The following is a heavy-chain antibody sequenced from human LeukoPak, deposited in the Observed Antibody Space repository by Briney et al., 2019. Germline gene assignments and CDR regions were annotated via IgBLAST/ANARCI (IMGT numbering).Heavy chain of an antibody. CDR2: IGTRSNPI. Sequence: GRSLRLSCAPPGFSFSDFYMSWIRHAPGMGLESISYIGTRSNPIYYADSVKGRFTISRDDAKNSLYLQMNSLRDEDTAVYFCAREARGSGRDFDYWGQGILVTVSS. D-gene: IGHD1-26*01. J-gene: IGHJ4*02. CDR1: GFSFSDFY. CDR3: AREARGSGRDFDY. V-gene: IGHV3-11*01.